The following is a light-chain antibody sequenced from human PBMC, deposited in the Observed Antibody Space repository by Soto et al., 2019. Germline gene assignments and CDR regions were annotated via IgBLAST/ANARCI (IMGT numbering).Light chain of an antibody. J-gene: IGKJ1*01. V-gene: IGKV3-15*01. CDR2: GAS. CDR3: QQYNNWPPWT. Sequence: EIVMTQSPATLSVSPGERVTLSCRASQSISSNLAWYQQKPGQAPRLLIYGASTRATGFPARFSGSGSGTEFTLTISSLQSEDFAFYYCQQYNNWPPWTFGQGTKVEIK. CDR1: QSISSN.